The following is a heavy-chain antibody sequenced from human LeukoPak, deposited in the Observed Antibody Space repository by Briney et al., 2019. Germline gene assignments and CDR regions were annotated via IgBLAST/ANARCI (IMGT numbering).Heavy chain of an antibody. Sequence: GASVKVSCKASGYTFTSYGISWVRQAPGQGLEWLGWIRVYNGNTDYAQKLQGRVAMTTDTSTSTAYMELRSLRSDDTAVYYCARDQRTGSGSYYQFDPWGQGTLVTVSS. CDR3: ARDQRTGSGSYYQFDP. V-gene: IGHV1-18*01. D-gene: IGHD3-10*01. J-gene: IGHJ5*02. CDR2: IRVYNGNT. CDR1: GYTFTSYG.